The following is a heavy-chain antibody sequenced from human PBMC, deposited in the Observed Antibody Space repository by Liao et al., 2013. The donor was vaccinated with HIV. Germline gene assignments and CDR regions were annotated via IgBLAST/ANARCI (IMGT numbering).Heavy chain of an antibody. J-gene: IGHJ6*01. D-gene: IGHD6-13*01. CDR3: ARGLRSSWPRGPSDV. Sequence: QVQLQESGPGLVKPSQTLSLTCTVSGGSISSGSYYWSWIRQPAGKGLEWIGRIYATGNTNYNPSLKSRVTMSVDTSKNQFSLKLSSVTAADTAVYYCARGLRSSWPRGPSDVWAKGPTVDRLL. CDR2: IYATGNT. V-gene: IGHV4-61*02. CDR1: GGSISSGSYY.